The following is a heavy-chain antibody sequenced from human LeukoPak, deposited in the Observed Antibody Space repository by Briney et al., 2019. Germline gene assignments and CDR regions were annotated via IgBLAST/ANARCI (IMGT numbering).Heavy chain of an antibody. CDR1: GFTFSSYW. CDR2: IKHDGSEK. CDR3: ATDRGWRTSGYYLYYFEY. V-gene: IGHV3-7*01. J-gene: IGHJ4*02. Sequence: GGSLRLSCAASGFTFSSYWMSWVRQAPGKGLEWVASIKHDGSEKYYVDSVRGRFTISRDNTMNSLYLQMSSLRAEDTAVYYCATDRGWRTSGYYLYYFEYWGQGTLVTFSS. D-gene: IGHD3-3*01.